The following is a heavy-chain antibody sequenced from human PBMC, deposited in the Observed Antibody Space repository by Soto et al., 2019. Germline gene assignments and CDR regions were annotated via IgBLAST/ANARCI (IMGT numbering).Heavy chain of an antibody. D-gene: IGHD3-9*01. CDR1: GDSISNGSYS. J-gene: IGHJ6*02. CDR3: DRERRSLKQNGMDV. CDR2: IFQSGST. V-gene: IGHV4-30-2*01. Sequence: LTCAVSGDSISNGSYSWSWIRQPPGKGLEWIGYIFQSGSTYYNPSLKSRIIISIDKSKNLFSLILSSVTAADTAVYYCDRERRSLKQNGMDVWGPGTTVTVSS.